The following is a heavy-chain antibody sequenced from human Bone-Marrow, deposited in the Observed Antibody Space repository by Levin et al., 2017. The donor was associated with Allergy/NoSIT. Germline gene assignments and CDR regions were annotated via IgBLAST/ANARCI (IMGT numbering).Heavy chain of an antibody. CDR3: ARLAIVATIGSPFDI. J-gene: IGHJ3*02. CDR1: GYRFTSYR. D-gene: IGHD5-12*01. V-gene: IGHV5-10-1*01. Sequence: AGGSLRLSCKASGYRFTSYRISWVRQMPGKGLEWMGRIDPSDSYTNYSPSFQGHVTISVDKSISTAYLQWSSLKASDTAMYYCARLAIVATIGSPFDIWGQGTLVSVSS. CDR2: IDPSDSYT.